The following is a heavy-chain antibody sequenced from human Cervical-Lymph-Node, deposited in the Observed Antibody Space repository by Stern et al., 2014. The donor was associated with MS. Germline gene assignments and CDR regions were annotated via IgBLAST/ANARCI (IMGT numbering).Heavy chain of an antibody. V-gene: IGHV3-30*01. J-gene: IGHJ5*02. CDR2: ISYDGSNK. CDR3: ARDRFDP. Sequence: QVQLVESGGGVVKPGRSLRLSCAASGFTFSSYAMHWVRQAPGKGLEWVAVISYDGSNKYYADSVKGRFTISRDNSKNTLYLQMNSLRAEDTAVYYCARDRFDPWGQGTLVTVSS. CDR1: GFTFSSYA.